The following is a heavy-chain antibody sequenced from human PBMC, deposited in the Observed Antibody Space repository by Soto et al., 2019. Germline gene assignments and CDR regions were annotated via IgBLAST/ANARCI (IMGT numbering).Heavy chain of an antibody. CDR2: IYPGDSDT. J-gene: IGHJ3*02. CDR1: GYSFTSYW. Sequence: GESLKISCKGSGYSFTSYWIGWVRQMPGKGLEWMGIIYPGDSDTRYSPSFQGQVTISADKSISTAYLQWSSLKASDTAMYYRARSVGGDIVVVPAAIGDAFDIWGQGTMVTVSS. V-gene: IGHV5-51*01. D-gene: IGHD2-2*02. CDR3: ARSVGGDIVVVPAAIGDAFDI.